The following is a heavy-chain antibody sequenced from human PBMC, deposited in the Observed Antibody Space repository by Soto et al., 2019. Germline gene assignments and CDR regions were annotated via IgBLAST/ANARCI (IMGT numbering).Heavy chain of an antibody. Sequence: GGSLRLSCAASGFTFSSYSMNWVRQAPGKGLEWVSYISSSSSTIYYADSVKGRFTISRDNAKNSLYLQMNSLRAEDTAVYYCARDNSSSWQYNWFDPWGQGTLVTVSS. J-gene: IGHJ5*02. CDR1: GFTFSSYS. CDR3: ARDNSSSWQYNWFDP. V-gene: IGHV3-48*01. CDR2: ISSSSSTI. D-gene: IGHD6-13*01.